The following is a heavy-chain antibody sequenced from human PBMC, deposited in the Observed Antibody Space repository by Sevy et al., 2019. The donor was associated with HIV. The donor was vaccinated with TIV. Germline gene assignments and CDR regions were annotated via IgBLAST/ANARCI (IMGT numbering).Heavy chain of an antibody. CDR1: TMSVRADNDY. J-gene: IGHJ6*02. CDR2: VFYFGNN. V-gene: IGHV4-61*10. D-gene: IGHD3-9*01. CDR3: ARDQYYDISTGLYAVDV. Sequence: SETLSLTCSVSTMSVRADNDYWTWDRQPTGKGLEWIGNVFYFGNNNYNPSLKSRVTISLVTSKRRFYLKLISVTDADTAVYYCARDQYYDISTGLYAVDVWGPGTTVTVSS.